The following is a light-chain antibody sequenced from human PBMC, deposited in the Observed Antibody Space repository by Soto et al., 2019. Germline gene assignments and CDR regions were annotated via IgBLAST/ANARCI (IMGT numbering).Light chain of an antibody. Sequence: DIQMTQSPSTLSASVGDRVTITCRASQSLNSLLAWYQQKPGKAPKLLIYDASKLETGVPSRFSGSGSATDFTLTISSLQAEDIARYYCQQCDQLPLTFGGGTKVDIK. CDR3: QQCDQLPLT. CDR2: DAS. V-gene: IGKV1-33*01. CDR1: QSLNSL. J-gene: IGKJ4*01.